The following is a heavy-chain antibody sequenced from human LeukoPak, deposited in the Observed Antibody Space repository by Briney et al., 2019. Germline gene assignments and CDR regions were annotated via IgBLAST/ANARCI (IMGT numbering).Heavy chain of an antibody. CDR2: INLNSGYT. J-gene: IGHJ4*02. V-gene: IGHV1-2*02. D-gene: IGHD4-11*01. CDR1: GYTFTGYF. CDR3: AAALDLDYSMISDF. Sequence: GASVKVSCKASGYTFTGYFMHWVRQAPGQGLQWLGWINLNSGYTNYARRFQGRVTMTRDTPITTAYMEMRGLRSDDTAVYYCAAALDLDYSMISDFWGQGTLVTVSS.